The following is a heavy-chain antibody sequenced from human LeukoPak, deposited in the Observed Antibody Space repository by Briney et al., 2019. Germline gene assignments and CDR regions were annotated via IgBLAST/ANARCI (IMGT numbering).Heavy chain of an antibody. D-gene: IGHD1-14*01. CDR2: IYPGDSDT. CDR1: GYSFTSYW. J-gene: IGHJ6*03. CDR3: ASSIGTGTTWDYYYYMDV. Sequence: GESLKISCKGSGYSFTSYWIGWVRQMPGKGLEWMGIIYPGDSDTRYSPSFQGQVTISADKSISTAYLQWSSLKASDTAMYYCASSIGTGTTWDYYYYMDVWGKGTTVTVSS. V-gene: IGHV5-51*01.